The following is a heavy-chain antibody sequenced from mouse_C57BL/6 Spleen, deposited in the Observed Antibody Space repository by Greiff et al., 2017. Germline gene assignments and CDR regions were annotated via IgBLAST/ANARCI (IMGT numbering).Heavy chain of an antibody. D-gene: IGHD3-1*01. CDR3: TSSENRGVFDV. CDR1: GYTFNSYW. V-gene: IGHV1-5*01. Sequence: EVKLMESGTVLARPGASVKMSCKTSGYTFNSYWMHWVKQRPGQGLEWIGAIYPGNSDTSYNQKFKGKAKLTAVTSASTAYMELSSLTNADSAVYSCTSSENRGVFDVWGTGTTVTVSS. J-gene: IGHJ1*03. CDR2: IYPGNSDT.